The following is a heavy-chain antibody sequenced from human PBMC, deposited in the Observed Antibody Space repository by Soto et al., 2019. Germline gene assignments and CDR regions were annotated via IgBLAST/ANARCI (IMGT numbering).Heavy chain of an antibody. D-gene: IGHD2-15*01. CDR3: ARGETPDYYYYYGMDV. CDR2: ISSSSSTI. CDR1: GFTFSSYS. J-gene: IGHJ6*02. Sequence: GGSLRLSCAASGFTFSSYSMNWVRQAPGKGLEWVSYISSSSSTIYYADSVKGRFTISRDNAKNSLYLQMNSLRDEDTAVYYCARGETPDYYYYYGMDVWGQGTTVTVSS. V-gene: IGHV3-48*02.